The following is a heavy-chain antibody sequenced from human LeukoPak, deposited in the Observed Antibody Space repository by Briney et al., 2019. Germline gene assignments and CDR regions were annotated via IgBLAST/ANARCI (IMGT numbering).Heavy chain of an antibody. V-gene: IGHV4-30-2*01. Sequence: PSQTLSLTCAVSGGSISSGGYSWSWIRQPPGKGLEWIGYIYHSGSTYYNPSLKSRVTISVDRSKNQFSLKLSSVTAADTAVYYCASPGENMVRGVDHAFDIWGQGTMVTVSS. CDR1: GGSISSGGYS. D-gene: IGHD3-10*01. J-gene: IGHJ3*02. CDR3: ASPGENMVRGVDHAFDI. CDR2: IYHSGST.